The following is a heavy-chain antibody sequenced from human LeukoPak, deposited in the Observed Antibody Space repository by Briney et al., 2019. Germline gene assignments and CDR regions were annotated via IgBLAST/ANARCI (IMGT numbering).Heavy chain of an antibody. Sequence: PGGSLRLSCAASGFTFSNYAMSWVRQAPGKGLEWVGRIKSKTDGGTTDYAAPVKGRFTISRDDSKNTLYLQMNSLKTEDTAVYYCTTDPTTDYGGLLVDYWGQGTLVTVSS. CDR3: TTDPTTDYGGLLVDY. V-gene: IGHV3-15*01. CDR2: IKSKTDGGTT. D-gene: IGHD4-23*01. J-gene: IGHJ4*02. CDR1: GFTFSNYA.